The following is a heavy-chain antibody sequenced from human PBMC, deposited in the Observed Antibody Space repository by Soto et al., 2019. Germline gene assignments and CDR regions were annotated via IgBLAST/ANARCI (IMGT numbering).Heavy chain of an antibody. V-gene: IGHV1-58*02. CDR1: GFTFTSSA. Sequence: QMQLVQSGPEVKKPGTSVKASCKASGFTFTSSAMQWVRQARGQRLEWIGWIVGGSGHTNYAQKCQERVTITRDRPTSTAYMELSSLRSEDTAVYYCAADSRYCSGGNCEDYWGQGTLVTVSS. J-gene: IGHJ4*02. CDR2: IVGGSGHT. D-gene: IGHD2-15*01. CDR3: AADSRYCSGGNCEDY.